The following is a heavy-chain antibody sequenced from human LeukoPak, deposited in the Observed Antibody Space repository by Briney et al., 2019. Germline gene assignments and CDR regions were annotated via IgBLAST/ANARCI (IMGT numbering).Heavy chain of an antibody. CDR1: GGSISSYY. CDR3: ARTTEAHSWRTRYYDYYMDV. V-gene: IGHV4-59*01. D-gene: IGHD6-13*01. Sequence: PSETLSLTCTVSGGSISSYYWSWIRQPPGKGLEWIGYIYYSGSTNYDPSLKSRVTISVDTSKNQFSLKLSSVTAADTAVYYCARTTEAHSWRTRYYDYYMDVWGKGTTVTVSS. J-gene: IGHJ6*03. CDR2: IYYSGST.